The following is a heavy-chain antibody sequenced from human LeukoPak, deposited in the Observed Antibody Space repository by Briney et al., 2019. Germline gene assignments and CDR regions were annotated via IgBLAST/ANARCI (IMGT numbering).Heavy chain of an antibody. CDR3: ARDGDIAVAGTEAYYYYYMDV. CDR2: ISYDGSNK. V-gene: IGHV3-30*04. CDR1: GFTFSSYA. Sequence: GGSLRLSCAASGFTFSSYAMHWVRQAPGKGLEWVAVISYDGSNKYYADSVKGRFTISRDNSKNTLYLQMNSLRAEDTAVYYCARDGDIAVAGTEAYYYYYMDVWGKGTTVTVSS. D-gene: IGHD6-19*01. J-gene: IGHJ6*03.